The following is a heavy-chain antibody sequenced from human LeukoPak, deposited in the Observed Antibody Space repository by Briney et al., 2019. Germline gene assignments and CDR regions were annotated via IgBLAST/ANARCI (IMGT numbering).Heavy chain of an antibody. J-gene: IGHJ4*02. Sequence: GGSLRLSCAASGFTFSTYIMNWVRQAPGKGLEWVSSISSSSDYIYYVDSVKGRFTIPRDNAKKSLYLQLNSLRAEDTAVYYCARVYETNGYLYWRQGSLVTVSS. CDR1: GFTFSTYI. V-gene: IGHV3-21*01. CDR2: ISSSSDYI. D-gene: IGHD3-22*01. CDR3: ARVYETNGYLY.